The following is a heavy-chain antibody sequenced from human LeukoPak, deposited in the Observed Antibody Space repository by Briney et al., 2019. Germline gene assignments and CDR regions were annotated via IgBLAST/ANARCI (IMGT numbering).Heavy chain of an antibody. CDR1: GYSFTNYW. D-gene: IGHD4-23*01. V-gene: IGHV5-51*01. CDR3: ARMGTIKDYGGNPRAKEGYYYYGMDV. Sequence: GESLKISCKGSGYSFTNYWIGWVRQMPGKGLEWMGIIYPGDSDTRYSPSFQGQVTISADKSISTAYLQWSSLKASDTAMYYCARMGTIKDYGGNPRAKEGYYYYGMDVWGQGTTVTVSS. J-gene: IGHJ6*02. CDR2: IYPGDSDT.